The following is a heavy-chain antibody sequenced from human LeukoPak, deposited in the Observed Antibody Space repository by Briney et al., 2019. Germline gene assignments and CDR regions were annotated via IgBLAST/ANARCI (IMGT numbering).Heavy chain of an antibody. CDR1: GGTFSSYA. D-gene: IGHD5-18*01. Sequence: SVKVSCKASGGTFSSYAISWVRQAPGQGLEWMGGIIPIFGTANYAQKFQGRVTITADKSTSTVYMELRSLRSDDTAVYYCARDGGTAGYSSGSDYWGQGTLVTVSS. CDR3: ARDGGTAGYSSGSDY. V-gene: IGHV1-69*06. J-gene: IGHJ4*02. CDR2: IIPIFGTA.